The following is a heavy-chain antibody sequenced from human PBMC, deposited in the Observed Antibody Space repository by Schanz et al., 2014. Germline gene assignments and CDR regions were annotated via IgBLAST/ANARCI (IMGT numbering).Heavy chain of an antibody. Sequence: EVELVESGGGLVQPGGSLRLSCAASGFSFSDHAMDWVRRAAGKGLEWVSFVHPGGSTYYPDSVKGRFTISRDSSKNSWYLQMNSLRPEYTAVYYCASIGGSVIDYWAQGTLVTVSS. CDR3: ASIGGSVIDY. CDR2: VHPGGST. J-gene: IGHJ4*02. V-gene: IGHV3-66*01. D-gene: IGHD3-10*01. CDR1: GFSFSDHA.